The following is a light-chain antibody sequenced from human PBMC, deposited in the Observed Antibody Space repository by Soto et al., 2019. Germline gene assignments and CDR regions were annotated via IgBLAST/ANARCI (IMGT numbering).Light chain of an antibody. CDR3: SSYTTSSSYV. J-gene: IGLJ1*01. V-gene: IGLV1-40*01. CDR2: DVY. Sequence: QSVLTQPPSVSGAPGQRVTISCTGSSSNIGAGYDVHWYQQLPGTAPKLLIFDVYSRPSGISNRFSGSKSGNTASLTISGLQAEDEADYYCSSYTTSSSYVFGAGTKLTVL. CDR1: SSNIGAGYD.